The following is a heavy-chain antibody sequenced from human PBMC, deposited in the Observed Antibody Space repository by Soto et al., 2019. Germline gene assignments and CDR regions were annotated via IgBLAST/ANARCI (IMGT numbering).Heavy chain of an antibody. Sequence: EVQLLESGGGLVQPGGSLRLSCAASGFIFSSSAMSWVSQAPGKGLEWVSAISGSGGRTFYADFVKGRFTISRDNSKNTLFLQMSSLRVEDTAVYYCAKNLAATEGYWGQGTLVTVSS. CDR2: ISGSGGRT. J-gene: IGHJ4*02. CDR3: AKNLAATEGY. CDR1: GFIFSSSA. D-gene: IGHD3-16*01. V-gene: IGHV3-23*01.